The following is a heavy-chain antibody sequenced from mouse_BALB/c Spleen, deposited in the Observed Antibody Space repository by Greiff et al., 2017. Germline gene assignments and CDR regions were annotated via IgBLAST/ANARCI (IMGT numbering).Heavy chain of an antibody. CDR3: ARGGYYDPLAY. D-gene: IGHD2-4*01. CDR2: IYPYNGGT. J-gene: IGHJ3*01. CDR1: GYTFTDYN. Sequence: EVQLQQSGPELVKPGASVKISCKASGYTFTDYNMHWVKQSHGKSLEWIGDIYPYNGGTGYNQKFKSKATLTVDNSSSTAYMELRRLTSEDSAVCYCARGGYYDPLAYWGQGTLVTVSA. V-gene: IGHV1S29*02.